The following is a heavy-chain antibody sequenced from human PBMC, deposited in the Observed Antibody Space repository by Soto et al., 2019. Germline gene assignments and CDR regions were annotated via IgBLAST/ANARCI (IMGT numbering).Heavy chain of an antibody. CDR1: GYTFSTYG. CDR3: ARYTHNFFDY. J-gene: IGHJ4*02. D-gene: IGHD2-2*02. Sequence: QVQLVQSGAEVKKPGASVKVSCKASGYTFSTYGISWVRQAPGQGLEWMGWISGYTGNTNYAQRLQGRVTMTTDTSTSTVYIELRSLRSDDRAVYYCARYTHNFFDYWGQGTLVIFSS. V-gene: IGHV1-18*01. CDR2: ISGYTGNT.